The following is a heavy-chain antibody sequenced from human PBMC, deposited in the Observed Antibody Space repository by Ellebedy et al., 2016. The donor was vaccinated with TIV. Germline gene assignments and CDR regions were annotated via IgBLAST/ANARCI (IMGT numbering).Heavy chain of an antibody. V-gene: IGHV3-23*01. Sequence: PGGSLRLSCAASGFTFSSYAMSWVRQAPGKGLEWVSAISGSGGSTYYADSVKGRFTVSRDNSKNTLYLQVNSLRTEDTAVYYCAKDRAPPYYFDSSGLNYYGMDVWGQGTTVTVSS. CDR3: AKDRAPPYYFDSSGLNYYGMDV. CDR2: ISGSGGST. CDR1: GFTFSSYA. J-gene: IGHJ6*02. D-gene: IGHD3-22*01.